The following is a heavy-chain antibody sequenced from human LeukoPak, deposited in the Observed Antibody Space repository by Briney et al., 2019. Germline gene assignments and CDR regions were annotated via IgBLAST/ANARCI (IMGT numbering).Heavy chain of an antibody. V-gene: IGHV4-30-2*01. CDR3: ARGASYGSGNYYAPFDY. D-gene: IGHD3-10*01. Sequence: PSQTLSLTCTVSGGSISSGGYYWSWIRQPPGKGLEWIGYIYHSGSTYYNPSLKSRVTISVDTSKNQFSLTLSSMTTADTAVYYCARGASYGSGNYYAPFDYWGQGTLVTVSS. J-gene: IGHJ4*02. CDR1: GGSISSGGYY. CDR2: IYHSGST.